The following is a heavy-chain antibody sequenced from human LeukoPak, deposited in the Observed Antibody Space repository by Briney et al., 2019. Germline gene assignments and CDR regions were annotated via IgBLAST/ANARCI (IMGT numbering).Heavy chain of an antibody. CDR1: GGSISSYY. CDR3: ARHEFAPYGENNWFDP. Sequence: SETLSLTCTVSGGSISSYYWSWIRQPPGKGLKWIGYIYYSGSTNYNPSLKSRVTISVDTSKNQFSLKLSSVTAADTAVYYSARHEFAPYGENNWFDPWGQGTLVTVSS. V-gene: IGHV4-59*08. D-gene: IGHD4-17*01. CDR2: IYYSGST. J-gene: IGHJ5*02.